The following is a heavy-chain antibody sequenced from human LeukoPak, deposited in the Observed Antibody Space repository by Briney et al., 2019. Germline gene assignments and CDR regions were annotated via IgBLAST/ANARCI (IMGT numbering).Heavy chain of an antibody. J-gene: IGHJ4*02. CDR3: ARITTPHTTGDRFDY. V-gene: IGHV7-4-1*02. D-gene: IGHD2-21*02. CDR2: INTNTGNP. Sequence: GASVKVSCKASGYTFTRYAMNWVRQAPGQGLEWMGWINTNTGNPTYAQGFTGRFVFSLDTSVSTAYLQISSLKAEDTAVYYCARITTPHTTGDRFDYWGQGTLVTVSS. CDR1: GYTFTRYA.